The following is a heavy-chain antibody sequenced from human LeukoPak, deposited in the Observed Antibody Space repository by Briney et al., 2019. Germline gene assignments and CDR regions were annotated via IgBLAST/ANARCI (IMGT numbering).Heavy chain of an antibody. Sequence: GGSLSPSCAASGFTLNGSALHWVRQPYGKGLEWVGRIRSKADNYATTYAASVKGRFTISRDDSQNTLYLQMDSLRAEDTAVYYCARDPNYWGQGTLVTVSS. CDR3: ARDPNY. V-gene: IGHV3-73*01. CDR1: GFTLNGSA. CDR2: IRSKADNYAT. J-gene: IGHJ4*02.